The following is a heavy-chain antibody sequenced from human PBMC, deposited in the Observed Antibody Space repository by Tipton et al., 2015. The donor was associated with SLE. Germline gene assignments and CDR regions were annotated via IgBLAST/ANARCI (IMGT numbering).Heavy chain of an antibody. CDR1: GGSISSSSYY. D-gene: IGHD6-13*01. CDR3: ARGPVDGYSSSWYANYYYYYYLAV. CDR2: IYYSGST. V-gene: IGHV4-39*07. J-gene: IGHJ6*03. Sequence: TLSLTCTVSGGSISSSSYYWGWIRQPPGKGLEWIGSIYYSGSTYYNSSLKSRVTISVDTSTNQFSLKLSSVTAADTAVYYCARGPVDGYSSSWYANYYYYYYLAVCGKGTTVTVSS.